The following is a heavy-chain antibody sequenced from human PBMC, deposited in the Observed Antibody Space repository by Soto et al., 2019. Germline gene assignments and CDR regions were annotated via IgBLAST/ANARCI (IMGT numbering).Heavy chain of an antibody. CDR2: IYPGDSDT. Sequence: GESLKISCKGSGYSFTSYWIGWVRQMPGKGLEWMGIIYPGDSDTRYSPSFQGQVTISADKSISTAYLQWSSLKASDTAMYYCARLDILTGLTTGYYYMDVWGKGTTVTVSS. CDR3: ARLDILTGLTTGYYYMDV. V-gene: IGHV5-51*01. J-gene: IGHJ6*03. CDR1: GYSFTSYW. D-gene: IGHD3-9*01.